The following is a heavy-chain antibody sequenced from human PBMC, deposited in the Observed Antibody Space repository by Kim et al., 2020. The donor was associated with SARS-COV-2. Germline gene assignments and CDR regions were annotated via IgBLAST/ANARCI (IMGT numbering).Heavy chain of an antibody. CDR1: GGSISSYY. V-gene: IGHV4-59*01. D-gene: IGHD6-13*01. CDR2: IYYSGST. Sequence: SETLSRTCTVSGGSISSYYWSWIRQPPGKGLEWIGYIYYSGSTNYNPSLKSRVTISVDTSKNQFSLKLSSVTAADTAVYYCARGQYSSSWDGDFQHWGQG. J-gene: IGHJ1*01. CDR3: ARGQYSSSWDGDFQH.